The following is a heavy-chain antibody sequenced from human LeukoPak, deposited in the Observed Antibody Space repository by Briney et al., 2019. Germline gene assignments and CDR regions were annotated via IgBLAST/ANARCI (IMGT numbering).Heavy chain of an antibody. Sequence: GSSVKVSCKASGGTFSSYAISWVRQAPGQGLEWMGGIIPIFGTANYAQKFQGRVTITTDESTSTAYMELSSLRAEDTAVYYCAKKQIAAAGPLDGMDVWGQGTTVIVSS. CDR1: GGTFSSYA. CDR3: AKKQIAAAGPLDGMDV. J-gene: IGHJ6*02. V-gene: IGHV1-69*05. CDR2: IIPIFGTA. D-gene: IGHD6-13*01.